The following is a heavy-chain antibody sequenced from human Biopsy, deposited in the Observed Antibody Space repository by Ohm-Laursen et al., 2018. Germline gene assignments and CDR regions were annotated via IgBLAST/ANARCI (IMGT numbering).Heavy chain of an antibody. J-gene: IGHJ6*02. Sequence: SETLSLTCAASGYSVTNDYYWGWIRQPPGKGLEWIGNIYYDGITYYNPSLKSRVAMSVDTSKNQFSLRLTSVTAADTAVYYCARVAGGYAYYYGMDVWGQGTTVIVSS. CDR2: IYYDGIT. D-gene: IGHD5-12*01. CDR3: ARVAGGYAYYYGMDV. V-gene: IGHV4-38-2*01. CDR1: GYSVTNDYY.